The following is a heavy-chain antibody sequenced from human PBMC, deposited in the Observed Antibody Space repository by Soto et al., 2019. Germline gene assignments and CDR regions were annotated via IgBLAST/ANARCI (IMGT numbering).Heavy chain of an antibody. D-gene: IGHD4-17*01. Sequence: EVQLVESGGGLVQPGGSLRLSCAASGFTFSSYWMHWVRQAPGKGLVWVSRIKADASSTDYADSVKGRFTISRDNSKDTLYLQMNSLRAEDTGVYYCARDFYGVGYWGQGTLVTVSS. CDR1: GFTFSSYW. CDR3: ARDFYGVGY. CDR2: IKADASST. J-gene: IGHJ4*02. V-gene: IGHV3-74*01.